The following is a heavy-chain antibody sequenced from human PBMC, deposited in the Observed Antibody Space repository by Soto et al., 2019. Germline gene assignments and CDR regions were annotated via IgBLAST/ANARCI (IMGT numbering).Heavy chain of an antibody. Sequence: PGGSLRLSCAASGFTFSSYAMHWVRQAPGKGLEWVAVISYDGSNKYYADSVKGRFTISRDNSKNTLYLQMNSLRAEDTAVYYCARDSAGVTDYWGQGTLVTVSS. CDR2: ISYDGSNK. D-gene: IGHD3-3*01. CDR1: GFTFSSYA. CDR3: ARDSAGVTDY. J-gene: IGHJ4*02. V-gene: IGHV3-30-3*01.